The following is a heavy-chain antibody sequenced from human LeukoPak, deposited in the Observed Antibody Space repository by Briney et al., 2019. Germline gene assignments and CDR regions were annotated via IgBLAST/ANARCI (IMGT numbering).Heavy chain of an antibody. CDR3: ERDQGRIVVVPAVSYSCY. D-gene: IGHD2-2*01. J-gene: IGHJ4*02. Sequence: ASVKVSCKASGYTFTSYGISWVRQAPGQGLEWMGWISAYNGNTNYAQKLQGRVTMTTDTSTSTAYMELRSLRSDDTAVYYCERDQGRIVVVPAVSYSCYLRQGTKVTVSS. CDR2: ISAYNGNT. CDR1: GYTFTSYG. V-gene: IGHV1-18*01.